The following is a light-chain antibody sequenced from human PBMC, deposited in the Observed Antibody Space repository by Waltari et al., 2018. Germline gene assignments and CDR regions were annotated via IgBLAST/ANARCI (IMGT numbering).Light chain of an antibody. CDR2: DVS. Sequence: QSALTQPASVSVSPGQSVTIFCTGTSNDVGGYNSVSWYQEHPGQAPRVIIHDVSDPPSASSDRFSGSQSGHTASLTISRLQAAHEADDYCSSQSSNNVVLFGGGTKLTVL. CDR3: SSQSSNNVVL. CDR1: SNDVGGYNS. J-gene: IGLJ2*01. V-gene: IGLV2-14*01.